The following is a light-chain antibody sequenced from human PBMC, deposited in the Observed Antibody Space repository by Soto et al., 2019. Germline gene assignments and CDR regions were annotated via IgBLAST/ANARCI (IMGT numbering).Light chain of an antibody. CDR1: SSDVGGYEY. CDR3: SSYTTSSPLGV. V-gene: IGLV2-14*03. CDR2: DVS. J-gene: IGLJ1*01. Sequence: QSALTQPASVSGSPGQSITISCTGTSSDVGGYEYVSWYQQQPGKAPKRIIYDVSDRPSGVSNRFSGSKAGNTASLAISGLQPEDEADYYCSSYTTSSPLGVFGTGTKLTVL.